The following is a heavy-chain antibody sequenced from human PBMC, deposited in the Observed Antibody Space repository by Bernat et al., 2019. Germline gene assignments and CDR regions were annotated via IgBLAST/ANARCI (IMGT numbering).Heavy chain of an antibody. CDR1: GFTVSSNY. Sequence: EVQLVETGGGLIQPGGSLRLSCVASGFTVSSNYMSWVRQAPGKGLEWVSVIYSGGSTYYADSVKGRFTISRDNSKNTLYLQMNSLRAEDTAVYYCATHYDFWSGYYFGGKGVIDDAFDIWGQGTMVTVSS. J-gene: IGHJ3*02. V-gene: IGHV3-53*02. D-gene: IGHD3-3*01. CDR3: ATHYDFWSGYYFGGKGVIDDAFDI. CDR2: IYSGGST.